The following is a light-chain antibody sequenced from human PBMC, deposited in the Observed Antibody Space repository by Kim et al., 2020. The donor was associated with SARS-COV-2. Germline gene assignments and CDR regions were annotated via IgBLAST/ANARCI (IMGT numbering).Light chain of an antibody. CDR3: CSYATSGEV. CDR1: RNDVGRYNL. CDR2: EVT. J-gene: IGLJ2*01. V-gene: IGLV2-23*02. Sequence: PGQTLTIYGTANRNDVGRYNLVSWFQQQPGKATKLLIYEVTKRPSGVSNRFSGSKSGNTASVTISGLQPEDEADYYCCSYATSGEVFGGGTQLTVL.